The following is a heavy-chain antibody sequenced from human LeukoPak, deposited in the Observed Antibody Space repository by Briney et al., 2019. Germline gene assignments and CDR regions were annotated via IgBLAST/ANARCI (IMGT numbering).Heavy chain of an antibody. CDR3: ARAGYASGSHDY. J-gene: IGHJ4*02. Sequence: GGSLRLSCATSGFTFSSYWMTWVRQAPGTGLEWVANIKEDGSRQHYIDSVKGRFTISRDNAKSSLYLQMNSLRVEDSAVYYCARAGYASGSHDYWGQGTLVTVSS. CDR2: IKEDGSRQ. D-gene: IGHD3-10*01. CDR1: GFTFSSYW. V-gene: IGHV3-7*04.